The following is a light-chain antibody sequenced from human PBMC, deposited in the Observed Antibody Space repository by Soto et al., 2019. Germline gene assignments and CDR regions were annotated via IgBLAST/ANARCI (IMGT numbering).Light chain of an antibody. CDR2: SAS. Sequence: EIVLTQSPGTLSVSPGERATLSCRATQSLSRGYLAWYQQKPGQAPSLLIYSASNRATGIPDRFIGSGSGTDFTLTSSRVEPEDFAVYYCQQYESPPPFIIGPGTKVDFK. CDR1: QSLSRGY. J-gene: IGKJ3*01. V-gene: IGKV3-20*01. CDR3: QQYESPPPFI.